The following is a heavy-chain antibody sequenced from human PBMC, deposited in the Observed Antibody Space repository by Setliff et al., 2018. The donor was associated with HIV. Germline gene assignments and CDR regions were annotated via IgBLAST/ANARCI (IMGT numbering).Heavy chain of an antibody. CDR3: ARAIRNGNSLINWFDP. CDR2: INPDGSTT. J-gene: IGHJ5*02. D-gene: IGHD2-8*01. Sequence: GGSLRLSCAASGFTFSDYWMHWVRQVPGKGLVYVSRINPDGSTTTYADSVKGRFTISRDNAKNTLYLQMNSLRGEDAAVYFCARAIRNGNSLINWFDPWGQGTLVTVSS. V-gene: IGHV3-74*01. CDR1: GFTFSDYW.